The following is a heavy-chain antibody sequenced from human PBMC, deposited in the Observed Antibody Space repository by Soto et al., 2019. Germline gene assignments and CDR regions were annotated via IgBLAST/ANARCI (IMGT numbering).Heavy chain of an antibody. CDR2: IYYSGTT. D-gene: IGHD2-21*01. CDR3: AASCVACGGFNYYGMDV. Sequence: SETLCLRCTVSGGSISSGGYYWYWIRQHPGKGLEWIGYIYYSGTTYYNPSLKSRVTISVDTSKNQFSLKLSSVTAADTAVYYCAASCVACGGFNYYGMDVWGHGTTVT. J-gene: IGHJ6*02. V-gene: IGHV4-31*03. CDR1: GGSISSGGYY.